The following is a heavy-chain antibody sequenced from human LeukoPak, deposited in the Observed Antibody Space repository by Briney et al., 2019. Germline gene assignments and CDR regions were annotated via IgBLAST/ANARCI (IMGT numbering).Heavy chain of an antibody. Sequence: ASVKVSCKASGYIFTSYVLHWVRQAPGQGLEWMGWINTNTGNPTYAQDFTGRFVFSLDTSVSTAYLQISSLKADDTAIYYCARGDYETHGYQTRWGQGTLVTVSS. V-gene: IGHV7-4-1*02. CDR2: INTNTGNP. D-gene: IGHD3-22*01. CDR1: GYIFTSYV. CDR3: ARGDYETHGYQTR. J-gene: IGHJ4*02.